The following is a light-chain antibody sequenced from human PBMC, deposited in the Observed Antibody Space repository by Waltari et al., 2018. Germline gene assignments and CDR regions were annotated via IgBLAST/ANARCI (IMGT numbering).Light chain of an antibody. CDR3: SSYAGNNIVI. Sequence: QSALTQPPSASGSPGQSVPIPCPGTSSDVGGYNYAPWYQQHPGKAPKPIIFEINKRPSGVPDRFSGSKSGNTASLIVSGLQAEDEADYYCSSYAGNNIVIFGGGTKLTVL. CDR2: EIN. J-gene: IGLJ2*01. V-gene: IGLV2-8*01. CDR1: SSDVGGYNY.